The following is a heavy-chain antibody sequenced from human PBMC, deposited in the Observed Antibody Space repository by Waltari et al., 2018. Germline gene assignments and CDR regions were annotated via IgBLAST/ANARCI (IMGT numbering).Heavy chain of an antibody. J-gene: IGHJ4*02. V-gene: IGHV1-69*05. CDR3: ARVGPYYYGSGIGY. CDR1: GGTFSSYA. D-gene: IGHD3-10*01. Sequence: QVQLVQSGAEVKKPGSSVKVSCKASGGTFSSYAISWLRQAPGHGLEWMGRVNPIFGKANYAQKFQGRVTITTDESTSTAYMELSSLRSEDTAVYYCARVGPYYYGSGIGYWGQGTLVTVSS. CDR2: VNPIFGKA.